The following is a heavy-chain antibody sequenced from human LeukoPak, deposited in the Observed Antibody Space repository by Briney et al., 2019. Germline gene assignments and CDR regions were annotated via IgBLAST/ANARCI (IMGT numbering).Heavy chain of an antibody. V-gene: IGHV4-59*01. CDR2: IYYGGST. CDR1: GGSISSYY. D-gene: IGHD6-13*01. CDR3: AASTQLVLTYYYYYYMDV. J-gene: IGHJ6*03. Sequence: SETLSLTCTVSGGSISSYYWSWIRQPPGKGLEWIGYIYYGGSTNYNPSLKSRVTISVGTSKNQFSLRLSSVTAADTAVYYCAASTQLVLTYYYYYYMDVWGKGTTVTVSS.